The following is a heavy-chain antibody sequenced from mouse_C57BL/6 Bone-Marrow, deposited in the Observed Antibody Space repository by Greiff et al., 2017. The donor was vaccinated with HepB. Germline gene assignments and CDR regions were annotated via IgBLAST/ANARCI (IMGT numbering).Heavy chain of an antibody. V-gene: IGHV3-6*01. J-gene: IGHJ3*01. D-gene: IGHD1-1*01. CDR2: ISYDGSN. Sequence: EVHLVESGPGLVKPSQSLSLTCSVTGYSITSGYYWNWIRQFPGNKLEWMGYISYDGSNNYNPSLKNRISITRDTSKNQFFLKLNSVTTEDTATYYCARDGIAFAYWGQGTLVTVSA. CDR1: GYSITSGYY. CDR3: ARDGIAFAY.